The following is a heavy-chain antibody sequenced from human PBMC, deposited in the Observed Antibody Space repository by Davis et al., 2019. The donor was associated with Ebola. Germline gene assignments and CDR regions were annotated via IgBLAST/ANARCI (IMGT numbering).Heavy chain of an antibody. CDR3: ARVATDWFDP. CDR2: INGDATIT. CDR1: GFTFSSYW. V-gene: IGHV3-74*01. J-gene: IGHJ5*02. Sequence: GEYLKISCAASGFTFSSYWMHWVRQTPGTGLVWVSTINGDATITNYADSVKGRFTISRDNAKNTLYLQMNSLRVEDAGLYFCARVATDWFDPWGQGTLVTVSS.